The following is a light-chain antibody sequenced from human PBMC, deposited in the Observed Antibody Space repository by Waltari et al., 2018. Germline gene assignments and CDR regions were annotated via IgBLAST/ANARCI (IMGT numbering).Light chain of an antibody. V-gene: IGLV3-25*03. CDR3: LSSDTSGAHV. Sequence: SYELTQPPSVSVSPGQTARITCSGDALPNQFAYWYQKKPGQAPVLIIYKDIGQPSGIPERFSGSKSGTTVTLTISGVQAEDEADYYCLSSDTSGAHVFGPGTKVIVL. CDR1: ALPNQF. J-gene: IGLJ1*01. CDR2: KDI.